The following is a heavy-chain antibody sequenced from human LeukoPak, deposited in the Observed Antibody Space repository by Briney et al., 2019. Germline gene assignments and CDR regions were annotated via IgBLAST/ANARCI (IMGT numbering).Heavy chain of an antibody. V-gene: IGHV1-2*02. D-gene: IGHD2-15*01. J-gene: IGHJ5*02. CDR2: SNPNSGGT. Sequence: GASVKVSCKASGYTFTGYYIFWARQAPGQGLEWMGWSNPNSGGTNYAQKFQGRVTMTRDTSISTAYMELNRLRSDDTAVYYCARGSALEPQGYCRGGSCSTWFDPWGQGTLVTVSS. CDR3: ARGSALEPQGYCRGGSCSTWFDP. CDR1: GYTFTGYY.